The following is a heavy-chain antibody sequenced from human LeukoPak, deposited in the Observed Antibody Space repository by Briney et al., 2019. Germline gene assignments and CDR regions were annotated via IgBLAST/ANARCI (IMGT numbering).Heavy chain of an antibody. D-gene: IGHD3-22*01. CDR1: GFTFSSYA. J-gene: IGHJ5*02. CDR2: ISGSGGST. V-gene: IGHV3-23*01. Sequence: GGSLRLSCAASGFTFSSYAMSWVRQAPGKGLEWVSAISGSGGSTYYADSVKGRFTISRDNSKNTLYLQMNSLRAEDTAIYYCAKDPISGYYIGGWFDPWGQGTLVTVSS. CDR3: AKDPISGYYIGGWFDP.